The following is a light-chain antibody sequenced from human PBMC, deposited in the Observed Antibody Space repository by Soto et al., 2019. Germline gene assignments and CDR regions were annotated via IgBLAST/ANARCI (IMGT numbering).Light chain of an antibody. CDR3: QQYHSFPLT. V-gene: IGKV1-5*03. CDR1: QSISSW. J-gene: IGKJ4*01. CDR2: KAS. Sequence: DFQMTQSPSTLSASVGDRVTITCRASQSISSWLAWYPQKPGKAPKLLIYKASSLQSGVPSRFSGSGSGTEFTLTISGLQPDDFATYYCQQYHSFPLTFGGGTKVEIK.